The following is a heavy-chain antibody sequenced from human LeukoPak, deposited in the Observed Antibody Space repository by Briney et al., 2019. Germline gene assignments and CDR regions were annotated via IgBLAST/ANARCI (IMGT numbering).Heavy chain of an antibody. D-gene: IGHD1-1*01. Sequence: PGGSLRLSCAASGLTFSNAWMTWVRQAPGKGLEWVGRIKSKIDGGTTYYAAPVKGRFTISRDDSKNTLYLQMNSLKTEDTAVYYCTTGNDAYWGQGTLVTVSS. CDR1: GLTFSNAW. J-gene: IGHJ4*02. CDR2: IKSKIDGGTT. V-gene: IGHV3-15*01. CDR3: TTGNDAY.